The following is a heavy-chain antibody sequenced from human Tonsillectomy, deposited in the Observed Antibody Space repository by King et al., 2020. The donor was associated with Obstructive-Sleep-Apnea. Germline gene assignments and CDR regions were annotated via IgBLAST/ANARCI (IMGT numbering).Heavy chain of an antibody. V-gene: IGHV3-7*01. CDR3: TRDLSPAASGSYFDAFDI. D-gene: IGHD3-10*01. J-gene: IGHJ3*02. CDR2: INRDGTQK. CDR1: GFTFKNYW. Sequence: VQLVESGGGLVQPGGSLRLSCAASGFTFKNYWMIWVRQVPGKGLEWVANINRDGTQKNYVDSVKGRFTISRDNSRNSLSLQMNSLRAEDTAVYRCTRDLSPAASGSYFDAFDIWGQGTMVTVSS.